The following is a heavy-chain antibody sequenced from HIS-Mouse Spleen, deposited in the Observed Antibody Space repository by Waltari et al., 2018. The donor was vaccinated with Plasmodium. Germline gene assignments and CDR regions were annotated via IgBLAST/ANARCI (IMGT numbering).Heavy chain of an antibody. Sequence: QVQLVQSGAEVKKPGASVKVSCKASGYPFTGYYMHWVRQAHGQGLEWMGWINPNSGGTNYAQKFQGRVTMTRDTSISTAYMELSRLRSDDTAVYYCARVLGYKAAAGTFVEYFQHWGQGTLVTVSS. D-gene: IGHD6-13*01. V-gene: IGHV1-2*02. CDR1: GYPFTGYY. CDR3: ARVLGYKAAAGTFVEYFQH. CDR2: INPNSGGT. J-gene: IGHJ1*01.